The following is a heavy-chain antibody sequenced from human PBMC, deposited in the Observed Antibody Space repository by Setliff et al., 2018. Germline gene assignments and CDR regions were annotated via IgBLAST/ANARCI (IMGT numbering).Heavy chain of an antibody. CDR2: ISPYNGNT. D-gene: IGHD2-15*01. Sequence: VKVSCRTSGYNFITTGISWVRQAPGQGPEWMGCISPYNGNTNYAQKFQDRVTMTTDTSTATVYMELDSLRSEDTAVYYCARSPAVLGIVYLDPWGQGTLVTVSS. V-gene: IGHV1-18*01. CDR3: ARSPAVLGIVYLDP. CDR1: GYNFITTG. J-gene: IGHJ5*02.